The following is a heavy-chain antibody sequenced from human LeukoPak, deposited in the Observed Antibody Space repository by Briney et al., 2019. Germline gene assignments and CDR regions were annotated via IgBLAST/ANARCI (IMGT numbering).Heavy chain of an antibody. Sequence: GGSLRLSCAASGFTFSSYAMSWVRQAPGKGLEWVSTISSSEDYTYYADYVKGRFTISRDNSRNTLYLQMNSLRGGDTAVYYCACGTLTGTYYFDYWGQGTLVTVSS. J-gene: IGHJ4*02. D-gene: IGHD3-9*01. CDR3: ACGTLTGTYYFDY. CDR1: GFTFSSYA. V-gene: IGHV3-23*01. CDR2: ISSSEDYT.